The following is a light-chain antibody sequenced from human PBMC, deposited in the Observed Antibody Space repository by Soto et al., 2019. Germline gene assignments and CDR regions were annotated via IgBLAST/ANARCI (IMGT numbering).Light chain of an antibody. CDR1: QSINNH. Sequence: DIQMTQSLSSLSASVGDRVTITCRSIQSINNHLNCYQQKPGKAHKLLVYAESSLQSGVPSRFSGSVSGTDLTLTIRSIQPEDVATYYCQHSPSTHRITFGPGTRVEIK. CDR2: AES. V-gene: IGKV1-39*01. J-gene: IGKJ5*01. CDR3: QHSPSTHRIT.